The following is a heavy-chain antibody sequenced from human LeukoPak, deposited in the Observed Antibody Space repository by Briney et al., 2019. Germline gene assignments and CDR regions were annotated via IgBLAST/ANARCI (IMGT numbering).Heavy chain of an antibody. Sequence: SETLSLTCNVSGGSLSSYYWNWIRQPPGKGLEWMGYIYYSGSTNCNPSLKSRVTISVDTSKNQFSLKLSSVTAADTAVYYCARVDCSGGSCYSFDYWGQGTLVTVSS. CDR3: ARVDCSGGSCYSFDY. CDR1: GGSLSSYY. CDR2: IYYSGST. V-gene: IGHV4-59*01. J-gene: IGHJ4*02. D-gene: IGHD2-15*01.